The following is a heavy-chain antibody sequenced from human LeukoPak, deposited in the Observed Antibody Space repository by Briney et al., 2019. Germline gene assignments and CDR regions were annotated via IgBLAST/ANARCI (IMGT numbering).Heavy chain of an antibody. Sequence: AASVKVSCKASGGTFSSYAISWVRQAPGQGLEWMGGIIPIFGTANYAQKFQGRVTITADESTSTAYMELSSLRSEDTAVYYCARAFAYCGGDCYGYFQHWGQGTLVTVSS. V-gene: IGHV1-69*13. J-gene: IGHJ1*01. CDR1: GGTFSSYA. CDR3: ARAFAYCGGDCYGYFQH. D-gene: IGHD2-21*02. CDR2: IIPIFGTA.